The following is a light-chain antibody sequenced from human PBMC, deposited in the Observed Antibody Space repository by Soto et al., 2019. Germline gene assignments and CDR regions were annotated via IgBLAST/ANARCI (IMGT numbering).Light chain of an antibody. V-gene: IGKV1-6*01. CDR3: LQDYNYPRT. Sequence: ALQMTQSPSSLSASVGDRVTITCRASQGIRNDLGWYQQRPGKAPKLLIYAASSLQSGVPSRFSGSGSGTDFTLTISSLQPEDFATYYCLQDYNYPRTFGQGTKVEIK. CDR2: AAS. J-gene: IGKJ1*01. CDR1: QGIRND.